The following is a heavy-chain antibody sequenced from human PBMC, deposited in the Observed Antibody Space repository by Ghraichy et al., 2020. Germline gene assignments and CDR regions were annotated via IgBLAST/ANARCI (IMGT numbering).Heavy chain of an antibody. V-gene: IGHV3-11*01. Sequence: GGSLRLSCAASGFIFSDYSMSWIRQAPGEGLEWVSHINSIGSVIYYTDSVRGRFTVSRDNAKNSLYLEMNSLRADDTAVYYCAKDVDAYSTTGDYWGQGTLVTVSS. D-gene: IGHD6-13*01. CDR2: INSIGSVI. J-gene: IGHJ4*02. CDR1: GFIFSDYS. CDR3: AKDVDAYSTTGDY.